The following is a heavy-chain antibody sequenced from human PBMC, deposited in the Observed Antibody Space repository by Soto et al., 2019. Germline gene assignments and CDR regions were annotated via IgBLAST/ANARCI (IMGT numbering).Heavy chain of an antibody. CDR3: AREAYGKLSAFNI. Sequence: QVPLVQSGAEVKKPGASVKVSCKASGYTFTSYAMHWVRQAPGQRLEWMGWINAGNGNTKYSQKCQGRVTITRDTSASTAYMELSSLRSEDTAVYYCAREAYGKLSAFNIWGQGTMVTVSS. CDR2: INAGNGNT. J-gene: IGHJ3*02. CDR1: GYTFTSYA. V-gene: IGHV1-3*01. D-gene: IGHD4-17*01.